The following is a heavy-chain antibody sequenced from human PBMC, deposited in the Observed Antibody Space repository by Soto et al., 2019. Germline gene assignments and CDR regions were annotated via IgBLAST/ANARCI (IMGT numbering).Heavy chain of an antibody. J-gene: IGHJ4*02. Sequence: GGSLRLSCAASGFTFSSYSMNWVRQAPGKGLEWVSYISSSSSTIYYADSVKGRFTISRDNAKNSLYLQMNSLRDEDTAVYYCASRPPYYYDSSGYYNYWGQGTLVTVSS. CDR3: ASRPPYYYDSSGYYNY. CDR1: GFTFSSYS. D-gene: IGHD3-22*01. CDR2: ISSSSSTI. V-gene: IGHV3-48*02.